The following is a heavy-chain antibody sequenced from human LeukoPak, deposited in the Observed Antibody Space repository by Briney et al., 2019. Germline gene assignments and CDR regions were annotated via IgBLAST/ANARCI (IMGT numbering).Heavy chain of an antibody. CDR1: GDSVSTNSAT. CDR2: TYYRSRWYN. V-gene: IGHV6-1*01. CDR3: ARGSGSYSPYYMDV. Sequence: SQTLSLTCAISGDSVSTNSATWNWIRQSPSRGLEWLGRTYYRSRWYNDYAVSVKSRISINPGTSKNQFSLQLNSVTPEDTAVYYCARGSGSYSPYYMDVWGKGTTVTVSS. J-gene: IGHJ6*03. D-gene: IGHD1-26*01.